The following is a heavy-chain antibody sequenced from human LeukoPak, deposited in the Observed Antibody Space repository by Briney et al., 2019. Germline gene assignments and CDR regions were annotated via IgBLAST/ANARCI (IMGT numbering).Heavy chain of an antibody. CDR1: GYSISSGYY. D-gene: IGHD3-10*01. CDR3: ARDHFGSGSYSDNWFDP. Sequence: SETLSLTCTVSGYSISSGYYWGWIRQPPGKGLEWIGSINHSGTTYYNPSLKSRVTISLNTSKRHFSLKLNSETAADTALYFCARDHFGSGSYSDNWFDPWGQGTLVTVSS. CDR2: INHSGTT. J-gene: IGHJ5*02. V-gene: IGHV4-38-2*02.